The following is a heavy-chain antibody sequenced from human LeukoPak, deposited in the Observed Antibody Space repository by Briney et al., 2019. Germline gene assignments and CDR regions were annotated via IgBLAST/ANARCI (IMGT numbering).Heavy chain of an antibody. CDR3: AKDPTGVAGSIFDY. CDR2: IWYDGSNK. J-gene: IGHJ4*02. Sequence: QPGRSLRLSCAASGFTLSSYGMHWVRQAPGKGLEWVAVIWYDGSNKYYADSVKGRFTISRDNSKNTLYLQMNSLRAEDTAVYYCAKDPTGVAGSIFDYWGQGTLVTVSS. CDR1: GFTLSSYG. V-gene: IGHV3-33*06. D-gene: IGHD6-19*01.